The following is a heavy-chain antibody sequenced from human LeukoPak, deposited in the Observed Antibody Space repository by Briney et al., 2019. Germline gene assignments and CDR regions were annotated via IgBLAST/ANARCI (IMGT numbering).Heavy chain of an antibody. V-gene: IGHV4-34*01. CDR1: GGSFSGYY. D-gene: IGHD2-15*01. CDR2: IYYSGST. Sequence: PSETLSLTCAVYGGSFSGYYWSWIRQPPGKGLEWIGSIYYSGSTYYNPSLKSRVTISVDTSRNQFSLKLSSVTAADTAVYYCARTGPRIVVVVAATLGWFDPWGQGTLVTVSS. CDR3: ARTGPRIVVVVAATLGWFDP. J-gene: IGHJ5*02.